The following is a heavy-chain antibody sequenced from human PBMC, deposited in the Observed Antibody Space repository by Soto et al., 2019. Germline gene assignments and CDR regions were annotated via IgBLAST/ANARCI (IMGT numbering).Heavy chain of an antibody. Sequence: PSETLSLTCTVSGGSISGYYWSWIRQPPGKGLEWIGYIYYSGSSNYNPSLNSRVTISLDTSKNQFSLRLRSVTAADTAVYYCARARYDSSGYYYFDYWGQGTLVTVSS. D-gene: IGHD3-22*01. CDR1: GGSISGYY. CDR2: IYYSGSS. CDR3: ARARYDSSGYYYFDY. J-gene: IGHJ4*02. V-gene: IGHV4-59*01.